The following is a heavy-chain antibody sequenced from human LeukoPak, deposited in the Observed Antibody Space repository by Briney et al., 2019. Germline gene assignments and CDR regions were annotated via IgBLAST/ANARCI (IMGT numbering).Heavy chain of an antibody. D-gene: IGHD2-15*01. J-gene: IGHJ4*02. CDR1: GFTFSSYS. CDR2: ISSSSSYI. Sequence: GGSLRLSCAASGFTFSSYSMNWVRQAPGKGLEWVSSISSSSSYIYYADSVKGRFTISRDNAKNSLYLQMNSLRAEDTAVYYCARDVPSYCSGGSCYKAYDYWGQGTPVTVSS. V-gene: IGHV3-21*01. CDR3: ARDVPSYCSGGSCYKAYDY.